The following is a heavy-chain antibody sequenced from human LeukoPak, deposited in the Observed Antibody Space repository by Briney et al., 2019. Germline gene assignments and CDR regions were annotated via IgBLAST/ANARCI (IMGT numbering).Heavy chain of an antibody. Sequence: SETLSLTCTVSGGSISSYYWSWTRQPAGKGLEWIGRIYASGSTNYNPSLKSRVTISVDTSKNQFSLKLSSVTAADTAVYYCARDALIRRGYSYVNVPYMDVWGKGTTVTVSS. V-gene: IGHV4-4*07. CDR3: ARDALIRRGYSYVNVPYMDV. J-gene: IGHJ6*03. D-gene: IGHD5-18*01. CDR2: IYASGST. CDR1: GGSISSYY.